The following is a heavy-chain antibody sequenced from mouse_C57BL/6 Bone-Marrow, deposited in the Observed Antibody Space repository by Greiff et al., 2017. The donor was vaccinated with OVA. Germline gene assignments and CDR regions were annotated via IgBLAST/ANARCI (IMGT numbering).Heavy chain of an antibody. CDR1: GYTFTSYW. D-gene: IGHD1-1*01. J-gene: IGHJ3*01. Sequence: QVHVKQPGAELVKPGASVKMSCKASGYTFTSYWITWVKQRPGQGLEWIGDIYPGSGSTNYNEKFKSKATLTVDTSSSTAYMQLSSLTSEDSAVYYCARQDYGSNAYWGQGTLVTVSA. CDR2: IYPGSGST. V-gene: IGHV1-55*01. CDR3: ARQDYGSNAY.